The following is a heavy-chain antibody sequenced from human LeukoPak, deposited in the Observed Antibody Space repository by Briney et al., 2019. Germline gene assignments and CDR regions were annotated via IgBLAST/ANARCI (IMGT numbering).Heavy chain of an antibody. Sequence: SQTLSLTCTVSGGSISSGGYYWSWIRQHPGKGPEWIGYIYYNGDTYYNPFLTSRVTISVDTSKNQFSLKLTSETAADTAVYYCARVEAATTNPRFESWGQGTLVTVS. J-gene: IGHJ4*02. CDR3: ARVEAATTNPRFES. D-gene: IGHD5-12*01. V-gene: IGHV4-31*03. CDR2: IYYNGDT. CDR1: GGSISSGGYY.